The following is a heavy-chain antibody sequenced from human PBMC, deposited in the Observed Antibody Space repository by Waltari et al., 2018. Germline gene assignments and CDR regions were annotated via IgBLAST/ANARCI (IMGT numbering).Heavy chain of an antibody. CDR1: C. J-gene: IGHJ5*02. Sequence: CWGWVRLVPQRGLEWVGQVWGDGRMNNSPSVASLLTVSLATSNWQFALKLTTATVADTAVYYCARDRGRGLYLDTWGPGILVTVPP. V-gene: IGHV4-4*02. D-gene: IGHD2-15*01. CDR3: ARDRGRGLYLDT. CDR2: VWGDGRM.